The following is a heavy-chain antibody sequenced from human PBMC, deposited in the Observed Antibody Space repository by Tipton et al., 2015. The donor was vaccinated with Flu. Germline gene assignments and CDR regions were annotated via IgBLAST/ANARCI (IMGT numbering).Heavy chain of an antibody. CDR3: ARVHLVGVTAILWFDP. CDR1: GGSISSGGYY. CDR2: IYYSGST. V-gene: IGHV4-31*03. D-gene: IGHD2-21*02. J-gene: IGHJ5*02. Sequence: TLSLTCTVSGGSISSGGYYWSWIRQHPGKGLEWIGYIYYSGSTYYNPSLKSRVTISVDTSKNQFSLKLSSVTAADTAVYYCARVHLVGVTAILWFDPWGQGPLVPVSS.